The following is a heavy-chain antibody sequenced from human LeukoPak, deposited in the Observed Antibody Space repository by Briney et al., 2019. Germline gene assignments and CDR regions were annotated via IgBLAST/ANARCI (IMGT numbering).Heavy chain of an antibody. J-gene: IGHJ5*02. CDR1: GGSISSSSYY. CDR2: IYYSGST. D-gene: IGHD6-6*01. Sequence: SETLSLTCTVSGGSISSSSYYWGWVRQPPGTGLEWIGSIYYSGSTYYNPSLKSRVTISVDTSKNQFSLKLTSVNAADTAVYYCARVMAARREDLNWFDPWGQGTLVTVSS. CDR3: ARVMAARREDLNWFDP. V-gene: IGHV4-39*07.